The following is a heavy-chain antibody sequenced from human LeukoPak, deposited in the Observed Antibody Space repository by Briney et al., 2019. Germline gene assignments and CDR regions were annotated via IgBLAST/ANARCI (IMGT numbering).Heavy chain of an antibody. Sequence: SETLSLTCTVSGYSISSGYYWGWIRQPPGKGLEWIGSIYHSGSTYYNPSLKSRVTISVDTSKNQLSLKLSSVTAADTAVYYCARARREMVDYWGQGTLVSVSS. V-gene: IGHV4-38-2*02. CDR1: GYSISSGYY. CDR2: IYHSGST. CDR3: ARARREMVDY. D-gene: IGHD5-24*01. J-gene: IGHJ4*02.